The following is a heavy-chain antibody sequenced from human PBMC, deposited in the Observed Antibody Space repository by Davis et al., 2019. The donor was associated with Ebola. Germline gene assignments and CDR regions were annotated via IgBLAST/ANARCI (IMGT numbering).Heavy chain of an antibody. CDR2: IWYDGSNK. J-gene: IGHJ4*02. CDR3: ARETFLWFGESSGYYFDY. CDR1: GFTVSSNY. Sequence: GGSLRLSCAASGFTVSSNYMSWVRQAPGKGLEWVAVIWYDGSNKYYADSVKGRSTISRDNSKNTLYLQMNSLRAEDTAVYYCARETFLWFGESSGYYFDYWGQGTLVTVSS. D-gene: IGHD3-10*01. V-gene: IGHV3-33*08.